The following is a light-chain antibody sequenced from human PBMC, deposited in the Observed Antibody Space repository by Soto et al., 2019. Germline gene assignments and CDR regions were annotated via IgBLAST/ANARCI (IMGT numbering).Light chain of an antibody. CDR3: QQYGTSPQT. CDR1: QSVSSSY. J-gene: IGKJ1*01. V-gene: IGKV3-20*01. Sequence: IALTQAMGTLSLSPGEGATLSCTASQSVSSSYLAWYQQKPGQPPRLLIYGASSRATGIPDRFSGSGSGTDFTLTISRLEPEDFAVYYCQQYGTSPQTFGQRTNVDI. CDR2: GAS.